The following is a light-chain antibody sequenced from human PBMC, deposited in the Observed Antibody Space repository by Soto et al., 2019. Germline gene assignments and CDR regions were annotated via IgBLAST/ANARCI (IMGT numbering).Light chain of an antibody. CDR2: LTS. Sequence: EIVLTQSPATLSSFPGDRVTLSCRASQAVNTRLAWYQHKPGQAPRLLIYLTSNRAAGIPARFSGSGSETDFTLTISDVEPADFAVYYCHQRQSWPRTFGQGTKVDI. J-gene: IGKJ1*01. CDR3: HQRQSWPRT. V-gene: IGKV3-11*01. CDR1: QAVNTR.